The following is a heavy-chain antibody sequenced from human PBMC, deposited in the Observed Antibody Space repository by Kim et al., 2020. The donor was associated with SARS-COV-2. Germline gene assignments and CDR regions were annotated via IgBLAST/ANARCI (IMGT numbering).Heavy chain of an antibody. CDR2: ISPYTGDT. D-gene: IGHD1-26*01. J-gene: IGHJ4*02. CDR3: ARDLGAFYSWSDY. Sequence: ASVKVSCKASGYFFPTYGVSWVRQAPGEGLEWMGWISPYTGDTNSAQKFQDRITLTTDTSKRTAYMELTSLTPDDTAVYYCARDLGAFYSWSDYWGQGTL. V-gene: IGHV1-18*01. CDR1: GYFFPTYG.